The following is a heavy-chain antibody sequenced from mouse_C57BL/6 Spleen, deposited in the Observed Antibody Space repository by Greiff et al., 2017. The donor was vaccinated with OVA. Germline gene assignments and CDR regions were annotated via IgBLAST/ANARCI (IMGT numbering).Heavy chain of an antibody. CDR2: IWSGGST. Sequence: QVQLKQSGPGLVQPSQSLSITCTVSGFSLTSYGVHWVRQSPGKGLEWLGVIWSGGSTDYNAAFISRLSISKDNSKSQVFFKMNSLQADDTAIYYCARPFSITTAVATPYYAMDYWGQGTSGTVSS. J-gene: IGHJ4*01. D-gene: IGHD1-1*01. V-gene: IGHV2-2*01. CDR1: GFSLTSYG. CDR3: ARPFSITTAVATPYYAMDY.